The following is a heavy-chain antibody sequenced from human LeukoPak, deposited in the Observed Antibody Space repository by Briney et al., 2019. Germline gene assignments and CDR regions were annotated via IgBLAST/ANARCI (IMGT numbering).Heavy chain of an antibody. CDR3: SRGGYSNRDA. V-gene: IGHV3-7*01. Sequence: GGSLRLSCAASGFTFRSYWMSWVRQAPEKGLEWVANIKEDGSEKNYVDSVKGRFTISRDNAKNSLSLQMNSLRAEDTAVYCCSRGGYSNRDAWGQGSLVIVSP. CDR1: GFTFRSYW. D-gene: IGHD4-11*01. CDR2: IKEDGSEK. J-gene: IGHJ5*02.